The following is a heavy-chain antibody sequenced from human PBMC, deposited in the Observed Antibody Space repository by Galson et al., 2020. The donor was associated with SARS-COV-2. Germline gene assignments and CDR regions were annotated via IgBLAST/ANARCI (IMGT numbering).Heavy chain of an antibody. J-gene: IGHJ4*02. CDR3: ASGRAAAGTTIDFDY. D-gene: IGHD6-13*01. CDR1: GYTFTSYG. V-gene: IGHV1-18*01. Sequence: ASVKVSCKASGYTFTSYGISWVRQDPGQGLEWMGWISAYNGNTNYAQKLQGRVTMTTDTSTSTAYMELRSLRSDDTAVYYCASGRAAAGTTIDFDYWGQGTLVTVSA. CDR2: ISAYNGNT.